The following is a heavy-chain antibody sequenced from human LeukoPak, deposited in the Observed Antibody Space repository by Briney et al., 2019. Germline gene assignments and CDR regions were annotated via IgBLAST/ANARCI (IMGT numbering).Heavy chain of an antibody. CDR2: ICSSSTYK. CDR3: TREGYYESSGYQNFDY. J-gene: IGHJ4*02. D-gene: IGHD3-22*01. V-gene: IGHV3-21*01. CDR1: GFTFSSYS. Sequence: PGGSLRLSCGASGFTFSSYSMNWVRQAPGKGLEWVASICSSSTYKYYADSVKGRFTISRDNAKNSLYLQMNSLRAEDTAVYYCTREGYYESSGYQNFDYWGQGTLVTVSS.